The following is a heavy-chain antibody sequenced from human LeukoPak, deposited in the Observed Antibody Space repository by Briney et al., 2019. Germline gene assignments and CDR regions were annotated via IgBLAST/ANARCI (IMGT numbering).Heavy chain of an antibody. V-gene: IGHV1-2*02. J-gene: IGHJ4*02. CDR2: INPNSGGT. D-gene: IGHD3-22*01. CDR1: GYTFTGYY. Sequence: GASVKVSCKASGYTFTGYYMHWVRQAPGQGLEWMGWINPNSGGTNYAQKFQGRVTMTRDTSISTAYVELSRLRSDDTAVYYCARASKDSSGYYYSSVDYWGQGTLVTVSS. CDR3: ARASKDSSGYYYSSVDY.